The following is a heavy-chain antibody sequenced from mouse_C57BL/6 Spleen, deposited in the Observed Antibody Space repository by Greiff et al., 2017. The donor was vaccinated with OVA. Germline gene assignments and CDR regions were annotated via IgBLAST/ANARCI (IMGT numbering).Heavy chain of an antibody. V-gene: IGHV1-82*01. D-gene: IGHD1-1*01. J-gene: IGHJ2*01. CDR3: ARGFDYYGSPYYFDY. CDR2: IYPGDGDT. CDR1: GYAFSSSW. Sequence: QVQLQQSGPELVKPGASVKISCKASGYAFSSSWMNWVKQRPGKGLEWIGRIYPGDGDTNYNGKFKGKATLTADKSSSTAYMQLSSLTSEDSAVYFCARGFDYYGSPYYFDYWGQGTTLTVSS.